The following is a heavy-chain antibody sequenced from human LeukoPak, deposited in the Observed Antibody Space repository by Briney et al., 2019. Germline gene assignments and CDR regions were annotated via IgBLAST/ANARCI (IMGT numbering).Heavy chain of an antibody. CDR2: IIVSGGST. J-gene: IGHJ4*02. V-gene: IGHV3-23*01. Sequence: GGSLRLSCAPSGFTFSSYAMNWVRQAPGMGLEWVSAIIVSGGSTYYADSVQGRFTISRDNSKNTLNFQMNSLRAEDTAVYYCSKRAYFDYWGQGTLVTVSS. CDR3: SKRAYFDY. CDR1: GFTFSSYA.